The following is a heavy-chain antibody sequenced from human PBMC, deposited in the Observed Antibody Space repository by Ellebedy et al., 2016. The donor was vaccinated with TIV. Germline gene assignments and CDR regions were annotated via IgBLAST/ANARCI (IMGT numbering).Heavy chain of an antibody. CDR2: INTNTGNP. CDR3: ARDPGAHYYDSSGYMNYYYPMDV. D-gene: IGHD3-22*01. J-gene: IGHJ6*02. Sequence: AASVKVSCKASGYTFSSYAMNWVRQAPGQGLEWMGWINTNTGNPTFAQGFTGRFVFSLDTSVSTAYLQISSLKAEDTAVYYCARDPGAHYYDSSGYMNYYYPMDVWGQGTTVTVSS. V-gene: IGHV7-4-1*02. CDR1: GYTFSSYA.